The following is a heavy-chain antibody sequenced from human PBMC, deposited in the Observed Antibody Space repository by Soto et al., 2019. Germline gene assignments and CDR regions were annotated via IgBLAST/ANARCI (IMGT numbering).Heavy chain of an antibody. CDR2: ISYDGNNK. CDR1: GYTFSNYV. V-gene: IGHV3-30-3*01. D-gene: IGHD2-2*02. CDR3: GRALFCTSTSCYIAVSVLGLDV. Sequence: QEQLVQSGAEVKKPGASVKVSCKASGYTFSNYVMHWVRQAPGKGLEWVAVISYDGNNKYYAASVKGRFTISRDNSKNTLYLQMNSLRAEDTAIYYCGRALFCTSTSCYIAVSVLGLDVWGQGTTVTVSS. J-gene: IGHJ6*02.